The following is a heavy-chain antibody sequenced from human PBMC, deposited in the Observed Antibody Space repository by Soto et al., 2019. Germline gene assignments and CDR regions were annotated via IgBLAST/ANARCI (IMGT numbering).Heavy chain of an antibody. CDR3: AKDWFDY. V-gene: IGHV3-23*01. CDR2: VLTSGAT. J-gene: IGHJ5*01. Sequence: EVQLLESGGGLVPPGGSLRLSCAASGFTFSSYAMTWVRQAPGKGLEWVSTVLTSGATYYADSVKGRFTISRDNSKSTLYMKMNSLRVDDTAEYYCAKDWFDYWGQGTLVTVSS. CDR1: GFTFSSYA.